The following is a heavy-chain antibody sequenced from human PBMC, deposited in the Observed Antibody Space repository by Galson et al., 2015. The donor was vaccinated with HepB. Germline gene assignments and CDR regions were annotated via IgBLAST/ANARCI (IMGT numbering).Heavy chain of an antibody. CDR1: GGTFSSYA. V-gene: IGHV1-69*01. CDR3: ARDHSSGWFRWFDP. CDR2: IIPIFGTA. J-gene: IGHJ5*02. Sequence: VKVSCKASGGTFSSYAISWVRQAPGQGLEWMGGIIPIFGTANYAQKFQGRVTITADESTSTAYMELSSLRSEDTAVYYCARDHSSGWFRWFDPWGQGTLVTVSS. D-gene: IGHD6-19*01.